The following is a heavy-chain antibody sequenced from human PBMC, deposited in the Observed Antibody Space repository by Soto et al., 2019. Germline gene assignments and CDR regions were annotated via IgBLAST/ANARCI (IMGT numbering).Heavy chain of an antibody. J-gene: IGHJ5*02. CDR1: GFTLSNYA. V-gene: IGHV3-30-3*01. Sequence: QVQVVESGGGVVQPGRSLRLSCAASGFTLSNYAMHWVRQAPGKGLEWVAVTSYDGSNKYYADSVKGRFTISTDNAINTLYLQMNSLRTEDTAVYYCARVRVYYGSGTTGWFDPWGQGTLVTVSS. CDR3: ARVRVYYGSGTTGWFDP. D-gene: IGHD3-10*01. CDR2: TSYDGSNK.